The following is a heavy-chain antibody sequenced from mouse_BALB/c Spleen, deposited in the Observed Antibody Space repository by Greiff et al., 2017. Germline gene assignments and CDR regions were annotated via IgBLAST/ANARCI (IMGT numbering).Heavy chain of an antibody. V-gene: IGHV1-74*01. CDR1: GYSFTSYW. Sequence: QVQLQQPGAELVRPGASVKLSCKASGYSFTSYWMNWVKQRPGQGLEWIGIIHPADSETRLNQKFKDKATLTVDKSSITAYMQLSSPTSEDSAVYYCAGGYDGAWFAYWGQGTLVTVSA. CDR2: IHPADSET. D-gene: IGHD2-2*01. CDR3: AGGYDGAWFAY. J-gene: IGHJ3*01.